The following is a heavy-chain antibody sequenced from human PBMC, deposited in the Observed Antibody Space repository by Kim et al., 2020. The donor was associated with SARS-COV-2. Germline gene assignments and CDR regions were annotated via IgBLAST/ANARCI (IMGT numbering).Heavy chain of an antibody. D-gene: IGHD2-15*01. CDR2: ISAYNGNT. CDR1: GYTFTSYG. Sequence: ASVKVSCKASGYTFTSYGISWVRQAPGQGLEWMGWISAYNGNTNYAQKLQGRVTMTTDTSTSTAYMELRSLRSVDTAVYYCASYCSGGSCYLYYYYGMDVWGQGTTVTVSS. V-gene: IGHV1-18*01. CDR3: ASYCSGGSCYLYYYYGMDV. J-gene: IGHJ6*02.